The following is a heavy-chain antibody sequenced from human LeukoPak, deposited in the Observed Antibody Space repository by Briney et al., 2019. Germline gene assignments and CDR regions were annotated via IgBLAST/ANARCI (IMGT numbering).Heavy chain of an antibody. CDR1: GGSFNDYS. J-gene: IGHJ4*02. CDR3: ARHVSPAYNFWSGYHVFDS. D-gene: IGHD3-3*01. Sequence: SETLSLTCVVSGGSFNDYSWSWIRQSPGKGLEWVGDINHSGATNYNPSLESRVTISVETSKNQFSLRLTSATAADTAVYYCARHVSPAYNFWSGYHVFDSWGQGTPVTVSA. CDR2: INHSGAT. V-gene: IGHV4-34*01.